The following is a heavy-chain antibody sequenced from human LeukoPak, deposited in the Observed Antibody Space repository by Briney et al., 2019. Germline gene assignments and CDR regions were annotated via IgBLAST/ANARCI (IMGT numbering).Heavy chain of an antibody. Sequence: SVKVSCKASGGAFRSYSINWVRQAPGQGLEWMGRIIPIFGTSNYAQKFQGRVTITTDESTSTAYMELSSLRSEDTAVYYCARGGHDILTGYYFPLDYWGQGTLVTVSS. CDR2: IIPIFGTS. CDR1: GGAFRSYS. J-gene: IGHJ4*02. CDR3: ARGGHDILTGYYFPLDY. D-gene: IGHD3-9*01. V-gene: IGHV1-69*05.